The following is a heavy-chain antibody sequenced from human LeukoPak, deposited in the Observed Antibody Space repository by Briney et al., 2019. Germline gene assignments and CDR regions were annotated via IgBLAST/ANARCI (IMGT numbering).Heavy chain of an antibody. CDR1: GFTFSSYG. J-gene: IGHJ4*02. CDR3: AKEFAGSAMAFDY. V-gene: IGHV3-30*02. CDR2: IRYDGSNK. Sequence: GGSLRLSCAASGFTFSSYGMHWVRQAPGKGLEWVAFIRYDGSNKYYADSVKGRFTISRDNSKNTLYLQMNSLRAEDMAVYYCAKEFAGSAMAFDYWGQGTLVTVSS. D-gene: IGHD5-18*01.